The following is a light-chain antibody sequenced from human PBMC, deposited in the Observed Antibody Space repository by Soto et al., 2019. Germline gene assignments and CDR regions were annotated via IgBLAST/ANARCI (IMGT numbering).Light chain of an antibody. CDR1: RSINTW. Sequence: QMTQSPSTLSASVGDRVTITCRASRSINTWWAWYQQKPGKAPKLLIYTTSNLESGVPSRLGRSGSGAAYSLTIDYLPTAEFEADDGAQYNSHLWTFGQGTKVDIK. CDR3: AQYNSHLWT. J-gene: IGKJ1*01. CDR2: TTS. V-gene: IGKV1-5*03.